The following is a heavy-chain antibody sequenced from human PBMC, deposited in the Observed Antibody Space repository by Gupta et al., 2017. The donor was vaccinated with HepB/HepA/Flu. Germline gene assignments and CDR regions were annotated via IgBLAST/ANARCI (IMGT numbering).Heavy chain of an antibody. CDR2: SRGRGGFT. V-gene: IGHV3-23*01. J-gene: IGHJ5*02. D-gene: IGHD3-22*01. Sequence: EGQLLESGGALVQPGGSLRLSCAVSGFTFDIYDMSWVRQAPGKGLEWVSASRGRGGFTYFADSVKGRFTISRDTSKKTLYLQINSLRAEDTAVYYCAKENSSGWYDNWGQGTLVTVSS. CDR1: GFTFDIYD. CDR3: AKENSSGWYDN.